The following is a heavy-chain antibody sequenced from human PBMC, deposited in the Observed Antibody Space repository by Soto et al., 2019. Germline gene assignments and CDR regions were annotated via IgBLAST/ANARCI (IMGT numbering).Heavy chain of an antibody. J-gene: IGHJ6*02. CDR3: ARSYYDILTGYPDYYYYGMDV. D-gene: IGHD3-9*01. V-gene: IGHV3-33*01. CDR1: GFTFSSYG. CDR2: IWYDGSNK. Sequence: QVQLVESGGGVVQPGRSLRLSCAESGFTFSSYGMHWVRQAPGKGLEWVAVIWYDGSNKYYADSVKGRFTISRDNSKNTLYLQMNSLRAEDTDVYYCARSYYDILTGYPDYYYYGMDVWGQGTTVTVSS.